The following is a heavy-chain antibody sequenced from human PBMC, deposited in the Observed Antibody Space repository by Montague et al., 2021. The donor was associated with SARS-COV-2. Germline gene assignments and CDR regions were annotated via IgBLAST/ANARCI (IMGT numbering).Heavy chain of an antibody. CDR1: GGSISSGGYY. CDR3: ARAKGFLVLMVYVMGAFDI. J-gene: IGHJ3*02. CDR2: IYYSGST. Sequence: TRSLTCTVSGGSISSGGYYWGWIRQHPGKGLEWIGYIYYSGSTYYNPSLKSRVTLSVDTSKNQFSLKLSSVTAADTAVYYCARAKGFLVLMVYVMGAFDIWGQGTMVPVSS. V-gene: IGHV4-31*03. D-gene: IGHD2-8*01.